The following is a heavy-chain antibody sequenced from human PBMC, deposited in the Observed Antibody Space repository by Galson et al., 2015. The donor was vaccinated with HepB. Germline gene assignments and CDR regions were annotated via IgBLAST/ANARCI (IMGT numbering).Heavy chain of an antibody. J-gene: IGHJ5*02. V-gene: IGHV6-1*01. D-gene: IGHD6-19*01. CDR1: GDSVSSNSAA. CDR2: TYYRSKWYY. CDR3: ARSMTGYSSGWVNWFDP. Sequence: CAISGDSVSSNSAAWNRIRQSPSRGLEWLGRTYYRSKWYYDYAVSVKSRLTINPDTSKNQFSLQLKSVTPEDAAVYYCARSMTGYSSGWVNWFDPWGPGTLATVSS.